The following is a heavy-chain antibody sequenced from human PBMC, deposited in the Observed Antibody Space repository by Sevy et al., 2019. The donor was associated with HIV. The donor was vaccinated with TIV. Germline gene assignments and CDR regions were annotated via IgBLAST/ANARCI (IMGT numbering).Heavy chain of an antibody. CDR3: ARDEGGSNYIFGKIDY. D-gene: IGHD1-26*01. J-gene: IGHJ4*02. Sequence: GGSLRLSCAASGFTFSYYSLTWVRQAPGKGLEWVSSISSAGSFIYYGDSVKGRFTISRDSAKSSLYLQMNSLGVEDTAVYYCARDEGGSNYIFGKIDYWGQGTLVTVSS. V-gene: IGHV3-21*06. CDR2: ISSAGSFI. CDR1: GFTFSYYS.